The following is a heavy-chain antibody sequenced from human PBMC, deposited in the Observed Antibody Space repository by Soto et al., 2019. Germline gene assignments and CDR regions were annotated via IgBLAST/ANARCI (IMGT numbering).Heavy chain of an antibody. D-gene: IGHD1-7*01. CDR2: SSATGAGT. CDR1: GFTFSSYG. V-gene: IGHV3-23*01. CDR3: AKARRAGGNYGFYSDF. Sequence: EVQLLESGGGLVQPGGSLRLSCAASGFTFSSYGMTWVRQAPGKGLEWVSFSSATGAGTYYADSVKGRFTISRDNSKNTLYLQMTSLRADDTAVYYCAKARRAGGNYGFYSDFWGQGALVIVSS. J-gene: IGHJ4*02.